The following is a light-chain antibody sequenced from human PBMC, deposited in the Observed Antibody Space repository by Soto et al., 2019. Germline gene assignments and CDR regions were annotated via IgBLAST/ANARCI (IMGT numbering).Light chain of an antibody. CDR3: QQYGSPRHT. CDR2: AAS. Sequence: EIVLTQSPGTLSLSPGERATLSCRASQSVYNSFLAWYQQKPGQTPRLLINAASNRATGVPDRFSGSGSGTDFTLTISRLQSEDFAVYYCQQYGSPRHTFGQGTKLEI. V-gene: IGKV3-20*01. CDR1: QSVYNSF. J-gene: IGKJ2*01.